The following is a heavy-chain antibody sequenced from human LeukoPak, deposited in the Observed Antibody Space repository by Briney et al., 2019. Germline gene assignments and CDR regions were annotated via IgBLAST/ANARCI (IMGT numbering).Heavy chain of an antibody. CDR3: ARDPYSGNYGAYYYYYMDV. Sequence: GSLRLSCGASGFTFDDYWMSWVRQAPGQGLEWVANINQDGSEKYYLDSAKGRFTISRDNARNSLYLQMNSLRAEDTAVYYCARDPYSGNYGAYYYYYMDVWGKGTTVTISS. J-gene: IGHJ6*03. D-gene: IGHD1-26*01. V-gene: IGHV3-7*01. CDR2: INQDGSEK. CDR1: GFTFDDYW.